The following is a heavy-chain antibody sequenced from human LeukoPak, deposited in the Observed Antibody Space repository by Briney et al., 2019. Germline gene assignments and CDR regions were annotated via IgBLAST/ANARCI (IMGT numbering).Heavy chain of an antibody. CDR2: IYYSGST. CDR3: ARPMKWELGILDY. V-gene: IGHV4-39*01. J-gene: IGHJ4*02. CDR1: GGSISSSSYY. D-gene: IGHD1-26*01. Sequence: SETLSLTCTVSGGSISSSSYYRGWIRQPPGKGLEWIGSIYYSGSTYYNPSLKSRVTISVDTSKNQFSLKLSSVTAADTAVYYCARPMKWELGILDYWGQGTLVTVSS.